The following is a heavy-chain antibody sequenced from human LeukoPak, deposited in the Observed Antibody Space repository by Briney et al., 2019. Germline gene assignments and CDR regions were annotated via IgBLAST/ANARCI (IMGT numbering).Heavy chain of an antibody. J-gene: IGHJ5*02. CDR1: RYTFTSYG. CDR2: ISAYNGNT. CDR3: ARAFGVVVPAAISGWFDP. Sequence: GSVKVSCKASRYTFTSYGISWVRQAPGRGLEWMGWISAYNGNTNYAQKLQGRVTMTTDTSTSTAYMELRSLRSDDTAVYYCARAFGVVVPAAISGWFDPWGQGTLVTVSS. V-gene: IGHV1-18*04. D-gene: IGHD2-2*01.